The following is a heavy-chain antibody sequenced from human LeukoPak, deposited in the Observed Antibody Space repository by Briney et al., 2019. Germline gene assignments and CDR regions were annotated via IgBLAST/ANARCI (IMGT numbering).Heavy chain of an antibody. CDR3: ARQVDTTMALPDY. J-gene: IGHJ4*02. CDR2: ISTYNYNT. V-gene: IGHV1-18*01. D-gene: IGHD5-18*01. CDR1: GYTFTSYG. Sequence: ASVKVSCKTSGYTFTSYGVSWVRQAPGQRLEWMGWISTYNYNTNYAQKFRGRVTLTKDTSTSTVYIELRSLRSDDTAIYYCARQVDTTMALPDYWGQGTLVTVSS.